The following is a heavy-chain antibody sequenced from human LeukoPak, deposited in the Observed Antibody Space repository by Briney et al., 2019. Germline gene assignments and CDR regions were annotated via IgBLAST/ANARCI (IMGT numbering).Heavy chain of an antibody. Sequence: GGSLRLSCAASGFTFSNYSMNWVRQAPGKGLEWVSYISSSSSTIYYADSVKGRFTISRDNAKSSLYLQMNNLRAEDTAVYYCARRMVRGVIRTTNWFDPWGQGTLVTVSS. CDR1: GFTFSNYS. J-gene: IGHJ5*02. D-gene: IGHD3-10*01. V-gene: IGHV3-48*01. CDR3: ARRMVRGVIRTTNWFDP. CDR2: ISSSSSTI.